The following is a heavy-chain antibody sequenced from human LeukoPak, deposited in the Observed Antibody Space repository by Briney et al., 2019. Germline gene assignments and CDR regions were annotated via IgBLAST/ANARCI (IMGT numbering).Heavy chain of an antibody. D-gene: IGHD3-3*01. CDR2: IDARSGIT. CDR1: GFTFSSNG. V-gene: IGHV3-48*01. Sequence: GGSLRLSCAASGFTFSSNGMNWVRQAPGEGPEWVSYIDARSGITYYADSVQGRFTISRDDARESVFLQMDGLRVDDTAVYYCARTYDFGRGPPGDAFDNWGPGTWVIVSA. J-gene: IGHJ3*02. CDR3: ARTYDFGRGPPGDAFDN.